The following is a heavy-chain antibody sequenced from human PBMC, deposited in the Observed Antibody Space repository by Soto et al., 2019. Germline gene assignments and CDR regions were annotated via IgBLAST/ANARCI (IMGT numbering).Heavy chain of an antibody. D-gene: IGHD6-13*01. CDR3: ASGIRGVGAAGAVAWFDP. J-gene: IGHJ5*02. Sequence: SETLSLTCAVSDGSFSGYYWSWIRQPPGKGLEWIGEINHVGNTNYNPSLKSRVTISVDPSKKQFSLNLSSVTAADTAVYYCASGIRGVGAAGAVAWFDPWGQGTLVTVSS. CDR1: DGSFSGYY. CDR2: INHVGNT. V-gene: IGHV4-34*01.